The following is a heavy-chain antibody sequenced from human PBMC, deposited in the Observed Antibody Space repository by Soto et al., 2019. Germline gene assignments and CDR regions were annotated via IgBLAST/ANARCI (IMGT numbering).Heavy chain of an antibody. CDR2: IRSKANSYAT. D-gene: IGHD2-15*01. Sequence: EVQLVESGGGLVQPGGSLKLSCAASGFTFSGSAMHWVRQASGKGLEWVGRIRSKANSYATAYAASVKGRFTISRDDSKNTAYLQITGLKTEDTAVYDCTRQGDCSGGSCYSDYWGQGTLVTVSS. CDR3: TRQGDCSGGSCYSDY. CDR1: GFTFSGSA. V-gene: IGHV3-73*01. J-gene: IGHJ4*02.